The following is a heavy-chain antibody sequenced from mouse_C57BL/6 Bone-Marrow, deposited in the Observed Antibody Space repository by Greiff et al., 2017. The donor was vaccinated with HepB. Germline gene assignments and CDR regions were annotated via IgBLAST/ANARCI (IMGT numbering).Heavy chain of an antibody. D-gene: IGHD2-1*01. V-gene: IGHV1-82*01. CDR1: GYAFSSSW. CDR3: AREGNSYFDY. Sequence: QVQLQQSGPELVKPGASVKISCKASGYAFSSSWMNWVKQRPGKGLEWIGRIYPGDGDTNYNGKFKGKATLTADKSSSTAYMQLSSLTSEDSAVYFCAREGNSYFDYWGQGTTLTVSS. CDR2: IYPGDGDT. J-gene: IGHJ2*01.